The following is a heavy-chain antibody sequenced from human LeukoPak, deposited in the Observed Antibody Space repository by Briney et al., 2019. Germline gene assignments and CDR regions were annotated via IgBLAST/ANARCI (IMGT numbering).Heavy chain of an antibody. CDR3: ARGRGGSYHY. CDR1: GFTFRDVG. Sequence: GGSLRLSCAASGFTFRDVGMQSVRQAPGKGLVWVSRINTDGSTTTYADSVKGRFTISRDNAKNTLYLQMNSLRVEDTAVSYCARGRGGSYHYWGQGTLVTVSS. D-gene: IGHD1-26*01. J-gene: IGHJ4*02. CDR2: INTDGSTT. V-gene: IGHV3-74*01.